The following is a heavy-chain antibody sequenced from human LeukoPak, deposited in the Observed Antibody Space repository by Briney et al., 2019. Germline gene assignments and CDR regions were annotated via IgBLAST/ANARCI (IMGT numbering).Heavy chain of an antibody. CDR1: GFTFSSYG. Sequence: HPGGSLRLSCAASGFTFSSYGMHWVRQAPGKGLEWVVVTSSDGSNKFYADSVKGRFTISRDNSKNMLYLQMNSLRAEDAAVYYCAKGGYNYAPGLDYWGQGTLVTVSS. D-gene: IGHD5-18*01. J-gene: IGHJ4*02. CDR3: AKGGYNYAPGLDY. V-gene: IGHV3-30*18. CDR2: TSSDGSNK.